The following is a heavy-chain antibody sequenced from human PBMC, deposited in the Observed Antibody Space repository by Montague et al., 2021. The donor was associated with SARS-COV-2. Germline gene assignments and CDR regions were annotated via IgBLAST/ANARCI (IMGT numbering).Heavy chain of an antibody. CDR1: DVSLSTSTW. CDR2: IYLSGFT. D-gene: IGHD3/OR15-3a*01. Sequence: SETLSLTCVVSDVSLSTSTWWSWVRRSPGKGLEWVGEIYLSGFTQYNPSVKSRVSISLDDSRSQFSLRLTSVTAADTAVYFCARGGLGNRGFDYWGQGTLVTVSS. CDR3: ARGGLGNRGFDY. V-gene: IGHV4-4*02. J-gene: IGHJ4*02.